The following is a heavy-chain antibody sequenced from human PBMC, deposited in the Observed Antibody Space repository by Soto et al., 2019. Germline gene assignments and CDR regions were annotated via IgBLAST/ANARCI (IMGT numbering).Heavy chain of an antibody. D-gene: IGHD6-13*01. CDR3: ARGSRYSSSWYYYYGMDV. J-gene: IGHJ6*02. CDR1: GGSLSSGDYY. CDR2: IYYSGST. V-gene: IGHV4-30-4*01. Sequence: QVQLQESGPGLVKPSQTLSLTCTVSGGSLSSGDYYWSWIRQPPGKGLEWIGYIYYSGSTYYNPSLKSRVTISVDTSKNQFSLKLSSVTAADTAVYYCARGSRYSSSWYYYYGMDVWGQGTTVTVSS.